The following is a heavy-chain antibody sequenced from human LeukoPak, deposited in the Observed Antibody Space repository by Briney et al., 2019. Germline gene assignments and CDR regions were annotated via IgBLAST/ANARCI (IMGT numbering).Heavy chain of an antibody. CDR1: GFTFSSYA. J-gene: IGHJ4*02. CDR3: ARGGGYSYGSFDY. D-gene: IGHD5-18*01. V-gene: IGHV3-23*01. Sequence: GESLRLSCAASGFTFSSYAMSWVRQAPGKGLEWVSAISGSGGSTYYADSVKGRFTISRDNSKNTLYLQMNSLRAEDTAVYYCARGGGYSYGSFDYWGQGTLVTVSS. CDR2: ISGSGGST.